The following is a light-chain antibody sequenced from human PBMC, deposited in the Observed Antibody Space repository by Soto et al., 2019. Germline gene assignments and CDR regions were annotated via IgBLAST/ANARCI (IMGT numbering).Light chain of an antibody. CDR1: SSNIGAGYD. Sequence: QSVLTQAPSVSGAPGQRVTISCTGSSSNIGAGYDVHWYQHLPGTAPKLLIYRDNSRPSGVPDRFSGSKSGTSASLAITGLQAEDEADYYCQSYDSSLSASVFGGGTQLTVL. V-gene: IGLV1-40*01. CDR3: QSYDSSLSASV. CDR2: RDN. J-gene: IGLJ2*01.